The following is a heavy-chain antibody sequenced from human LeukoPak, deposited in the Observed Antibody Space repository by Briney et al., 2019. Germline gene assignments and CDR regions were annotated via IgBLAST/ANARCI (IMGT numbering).Heavy chain of an antibody. CDR3: ARGYQLLYGDYYYYMDV. J-gene: IGHJ6*03. Sequence: ASVKVSCKASGYTFINYFMHWVRQAPGQGLEWMGIINPYGGSTSYPQKFQGRVIMTRDTSTSTVYMELSSLRSEDTAVYYCARGYQLLYGDYYYYMDVWGKGTTVTVSS. CDR2: INPYGGST. V-gene: IGHV1-46*01. D-gene: IGHD2-2*02. CDR1: GYTFINYF.